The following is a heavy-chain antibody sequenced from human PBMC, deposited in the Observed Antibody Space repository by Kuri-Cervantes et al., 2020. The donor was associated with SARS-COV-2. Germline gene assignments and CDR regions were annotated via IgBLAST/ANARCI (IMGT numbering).Heavy chain of an antibody. CDR3: ASEGYFGVVTYAFEI. Sequence: ASVKVSCKASGYTFTSYDINWVRQATGQGLEWMGWMNPNSGNTGYAQKFQGGITITRNTSISTAYMELSSLRSEDTAVYYCASEGYFGVVTYAFEIWGQGTVVTVSS. CDR2: MNPNSGNT. J-gene: IGHJ3*02. D-gene: IGHD3-3*01. CDR1: GYTFTSYD. V-gene: IGHV1-8*03.